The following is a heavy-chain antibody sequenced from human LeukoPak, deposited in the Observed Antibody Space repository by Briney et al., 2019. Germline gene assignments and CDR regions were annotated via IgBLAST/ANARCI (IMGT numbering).Heavy chain of an antibody. CDR2: INPNSGGT. CDR1: GYTFTVFY. D-gene: IGHD1-14*01. Sequence: ASVKVSCKASGYTFTVFYMHWVRLAPGQGLEWMGWINPNSGGTNYAQKFQGRVTMTRDTSISTVYMELSRLRSDDTAVYYCARSKVYPNDYWGQGTLVTVSS. CDR3: ARSKVYPNDY. J-gene: IGHJ4*02. V-gene: IGHV1-2*02.